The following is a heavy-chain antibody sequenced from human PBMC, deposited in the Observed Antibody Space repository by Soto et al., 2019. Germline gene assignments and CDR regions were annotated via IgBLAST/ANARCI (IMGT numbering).Heavy chain of an antibody. J-gene: IGHJ3*02. CDR3: AIVNGAAAMVRGAFDI. Sequence: SVKVSCKASGWTFSSYAISWVRQAPGQGLEWMGGIIPIFGTANYAQKFQGRVTITADESTSTAYMEVSSLRSEDTAVYYCAIVNGAAAMVRGAFDIWGQGTMVTVSS. CDR2: IIPIFGTA. CDR1: GWTFSSYA. D-gene: IGHD5-18*01. V-gene: IGHV1-69*13.